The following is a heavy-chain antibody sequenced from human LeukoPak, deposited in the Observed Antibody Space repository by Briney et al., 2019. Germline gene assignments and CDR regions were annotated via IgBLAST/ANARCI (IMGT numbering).Heavy chain of an antibody. CDR2: ISAYNGNT. CDR3: ARDRKGDSSGYYDY. D-gene: IGHD3-22*01. CDR1: GYTFTSYG. Sequence: ASVKVSCKASGYTFTSYGISWVRQAPGQGLEWMGWISAYNGNTNYAQKLQGRVTMTTDTSTSTAYMELRSLRSDDTAVYYCARDRKGDSSGYYDYWGQGTLVTVSS. V-gene: IGHV1-18*01. J-gene: IGHJ4*02.